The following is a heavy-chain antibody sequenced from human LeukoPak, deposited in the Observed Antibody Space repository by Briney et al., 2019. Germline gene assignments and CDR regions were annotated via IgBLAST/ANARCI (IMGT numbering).Heavy chain of an antibody. Sequence: SETLSLTCTVSGYSISSDYYWGWIRQPPGKGLEWIGSFYHSESTYYNPSLKSRVTISVDTSKNQFSLKLISVTAADTAVYYCARLKSRLAAIDIWGQGTMVTVSS. D-gene: IGHD3-9*01. CDR1: GYSISSDYY. V-gene: IGHV4-38-2*02. CDR3: ARLKSRLAAIDI. J-gene: IGHJ3*02. CDR2: FYHSEST.